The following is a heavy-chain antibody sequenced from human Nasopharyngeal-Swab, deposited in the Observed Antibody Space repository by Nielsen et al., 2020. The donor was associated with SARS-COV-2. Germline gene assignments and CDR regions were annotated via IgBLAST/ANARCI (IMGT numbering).Heavy chain of an antibody. D-gene: IGHD2-15*01. CDR3: AKVVAAHYYYYGMDV. Sequence: WIRQPPGKGPEWVSGISWNSGSIGYADSVKGRFTISRDNAKNSLYLQMNSLRAEDTALYYCAKVVAAHYYYYGMDVWGQGTTVTVSS. V-gene: IGHV3-9*01. J-gene: IGHJ6*02. CDR2: ISWNSGSI.